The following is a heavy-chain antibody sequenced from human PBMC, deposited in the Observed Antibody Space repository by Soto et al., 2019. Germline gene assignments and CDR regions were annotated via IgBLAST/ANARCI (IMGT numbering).Heavy chain of an antibody. D-gene: IGHD6-19*01. V-gene: IGHV4-59*08. CDR1: SGSISSYY. CDR2: IYYTGFT. CDR3: ARAYRINGWSDYFFDY. J-gene: IGHJ4*02. Sequence: SSETLSLTCSVSSGSISSYYWSWIRQPPGKGLEWIGDIYYTGFTFYNPSLKSRLTISLDSSKNQFSLRLNSVTAADTAVYFCARAYRINGWSDYFFDYWGQGTLVTVSS.